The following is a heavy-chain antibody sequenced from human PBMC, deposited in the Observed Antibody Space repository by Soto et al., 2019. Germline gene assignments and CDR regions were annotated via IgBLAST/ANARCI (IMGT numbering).Heavy chain of an antibody. CDR3: ARPLIVVVNNQYSHSYFDY. CDR2: IYPDDSDT. V-gene: IGHV5-51*01. CDR1: GYSFTSHW. D-gene: IGHD3-22*01. Sequence: GESLKISCQGSGYSFTSHWIAWVRQMPGKGLELMGIIYPDDSDTKYSPSFQGQVTISADRSSTTAYLQWSSLKASDTAMYYCARPLIVVVNNQYSHSYFDYWGQGALVTVS. J-gene: IGHJ4*02.